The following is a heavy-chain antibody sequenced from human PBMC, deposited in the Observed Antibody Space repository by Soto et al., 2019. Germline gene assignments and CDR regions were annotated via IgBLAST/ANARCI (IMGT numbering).Heavy chain of an antibody. CDR3: GRGVYSGYDLWNYYCGMDV. CDR1: GGTFSSYA. D-gene: IGHD5-12*01. Sequence: SVKVSCKASGGTFSSYAISWVRQAPGQGLEWMGGIIPIFGTANYAQKCQGRVTITADESTSTAYIELSSLRSEDTAVYYCGRGVYSGYDLWNYYCGMDVWGQGTKVTVSS. J-gene: IGHJ6*02. V-gene: IGHV1-69*13. CDR2: IIPIFGTA.